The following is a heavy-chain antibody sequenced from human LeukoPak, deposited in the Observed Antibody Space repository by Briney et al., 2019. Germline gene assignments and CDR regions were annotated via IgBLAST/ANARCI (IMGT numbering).Heavy chain of an antibody. CDR3: ARTSDIVATIQLDY. CDR2: IDWDDDK. J-gene: IGHJ4*02. D-gene: IGHD5-12*01. CDR1: GFSLRTSGMC. Sequence: SGPALVKPTQPLTLTCTFSGFSLRTSGMCVSWIRQPPGKALEWLARIDWDDDKYYSTSLKTRLTISKDTSKTQVVLTMTNMDPVDTATYCCARTSDIVATIQLDYWGQGTLVTVSS. V-gene: IGHV2-70*11.